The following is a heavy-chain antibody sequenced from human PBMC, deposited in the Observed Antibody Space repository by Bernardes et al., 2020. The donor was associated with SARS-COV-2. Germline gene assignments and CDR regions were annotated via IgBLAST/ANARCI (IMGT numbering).Heavy chain of an antibody. V-gene: IGHV3-73*01. CDR1: GFNFRGYA. Sequence: GGSLRLSCAASGFNFRGYAIQWVRQASGKGLEWVGRMRSKPNGYATTYGESVKGRFTISRDDSRNTAYLQINSLKIEDTAVYYCTGDYLYWGQGTLVTVSS. CDR3: TGDYLY. CDR2: MRSKPNGYAT. D-gene: IGHD4-17*01. J-gene: IGHJ4*02.